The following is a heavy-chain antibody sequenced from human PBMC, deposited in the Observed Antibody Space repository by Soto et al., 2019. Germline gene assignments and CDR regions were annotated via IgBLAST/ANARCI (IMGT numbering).Heavy chain of an antibody. D-gene: IGHD1-1*01. J-gene: IGHJ4*02. V-gene: IGHV3-7*01. CDR3: ARTGDGNHDVLDY. CDR2: IDEDGSEY. Sequence: EVHLEESGGGLVHPGGSLRLSCAASGFTFSSYWMNWVRQAPGKGLEWVANIDEDGSEYNDAESVRGRFTISRDNAMNTLYLQMNSLRAADTAVYYCARTGDGNHDVLDYWGQGILGSVSS. CDR1: GFTFSSYW.